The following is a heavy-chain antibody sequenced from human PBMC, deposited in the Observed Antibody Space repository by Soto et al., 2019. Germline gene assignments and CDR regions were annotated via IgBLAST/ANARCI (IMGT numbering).Heavy chain of an antibody. Sequence: SQTLSLTGTVSGGSISSSSYYWGLIRQPPGKGLEWIGSIYYSGSTYYNRSLKSRVTISVDTSKNQLSLKLSSVTAADTAMYYCARGGSGYVWFNEYWGQGTLVTVSS. CDR2: IYYSGST. V-gene: IGHV4-39*01. D-gene: IGHD3-22*01. CDR3: ARGGSGYVWFNEY. CDR1: GGSISSSSYY. J-gene: IGHJ4*02.